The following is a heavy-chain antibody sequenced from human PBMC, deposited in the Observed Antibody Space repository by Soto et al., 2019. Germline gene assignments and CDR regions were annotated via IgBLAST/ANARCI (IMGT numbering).Heavy chain of an antibody. V-gene: IGHV3-30-3*01. D-gene: IGHD2-2*02. Sequence: QVQLVESGGGVVQPGRSLRLSCAASGFTFSSYAMHWVRQAPGKGLEWVAVISYDGSNKYYADSVKGRFTISRDNSKNTLYLQMNSLRAEDTAVYYCASTRPIVVVPAAIGFDYYGLDVWGQGTTVTVSS. J-gene: IGHJ6*02. CDR2: ISYDGSNK. CDR3: ASTRPIVVVPAAIGFDYYGLDV. CDR1: GFTFSSYA.